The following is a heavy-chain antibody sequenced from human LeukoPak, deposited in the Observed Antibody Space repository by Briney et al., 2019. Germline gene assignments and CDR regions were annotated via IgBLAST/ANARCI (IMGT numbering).Heavy chain of an antibody. D-gene: IGHD3-10*01. Sequence: GGSLRLSCAASGFTFSNAWMSWVRQAPGKGLEWVGRIKSKTDGETTDYAAPVKGRFTISRDDSKNTLYLQMNSLKTEDTAVYYCTTETLLWFGELGYWGQGTLVTVSS. V-gene: IGHV3-15*01. J-gene: IGHJ4*02. CDR1: GFTFSNAW. CDR3: TTETLLWFGELGY. CDR2: IKSKTDGETT.